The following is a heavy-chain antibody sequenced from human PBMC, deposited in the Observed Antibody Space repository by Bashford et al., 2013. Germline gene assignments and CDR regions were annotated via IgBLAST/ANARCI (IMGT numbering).Heavy chain of an antibody. CDR1: GGSISSGGYY. CDR3: AREGIAARPERNYYYYMDV. CDR2: IYYSGST. V-gene: IGHV4-31*03. D-gene: IGHD6-6*01. J-gene: IGHJ6*03. Sequence: LSLTCTVSGGSISSGGYYWSWIRQHPGKGLEWIGYIYYSGSTYYNPSLKSRVTISVDTSKNQFSLKLSSVTAADTAVYYCAREGIAARPERNYYYYMDVWGKGTTVTVSS.